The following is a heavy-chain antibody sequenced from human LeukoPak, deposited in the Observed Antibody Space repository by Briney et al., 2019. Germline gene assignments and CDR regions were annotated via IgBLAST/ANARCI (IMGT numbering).Heavy chain of an antibody. CDR1: GYSFTSYW. V-gene: IGHV5-10-1*01. CDR3: ARRTDYGDYSDY. CDR2: IDPSDSYT. Sequence: GESLKISCKGSGYSFTSYWTSWVRQMPGKGLEWMGRIDPSDSYTNYSPSFQGRVTISADKSISTAYLQWSSLKASDTAMYYCARRTDYGDYSDYWGQGTLVTVSS. J-gene: IGHJ4*02. D-gene: IGHD4-17*01.